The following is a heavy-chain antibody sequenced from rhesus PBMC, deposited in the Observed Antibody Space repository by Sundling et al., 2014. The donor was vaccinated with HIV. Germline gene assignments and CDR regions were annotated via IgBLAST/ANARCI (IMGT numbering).Heavy chain of an antibody. CDR2: ISESRGIT. CDR1: GFTFSSYL. V-gene: IGHV3-100*01. CDR3: TRNFDY. J-gene: IGHJ4*01. Sequence: EVQLVESGGGLVKPGGSLRLSCVASGFTFSSYLMHWVRQAPGRGLEWVSVISESRGITYYADSVKGRFTISRDNAKNSLFLQMNSLRAEDTAVYYCTRNFDYWGQGVLVTVSS.